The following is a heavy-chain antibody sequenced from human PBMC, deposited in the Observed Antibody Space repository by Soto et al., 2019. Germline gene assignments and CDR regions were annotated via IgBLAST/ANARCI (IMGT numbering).Heavy chain of an antibody. D-gene: IGHD2-15*01. CDR1: GGTFSSYA. CDR2: IIPIFGTA. J-gene: IGHJ4*02. CDR3: ARAEGRPYCSDGSCYFDY. V-gene: IGHV1-69*01. Sequence: QVQLVQSGAEVKKPGSSVKVSCKASGGTFSSYAISWVRQAPGQGLEWMGGIIPIFGTANYAQKFQGRVTITADESTSTAYMELSSLRSEDTAVYYCARAEGRPYCSDGSCYFDYWGQGTLVTVSS.